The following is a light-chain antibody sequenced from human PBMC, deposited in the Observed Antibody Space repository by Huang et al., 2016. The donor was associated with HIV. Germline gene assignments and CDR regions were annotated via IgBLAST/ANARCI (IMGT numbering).Light chain of an antibody. CDR1: QNINSAY. V-gene: IGKV3-20*01. CDR2: GAS. CDR3: QQYDTSPLT. J-gene: IGKJ5*01. Sequence: EIVLTQSPGTLSLSPGERATLSCRASQNINSAYLALYQQKPGQAPSLLIYGASNRATGVPDRFSGSGSGTDFTLTINRLEPDDFAVFYCQQYDTSPLTFGQGTRLEIK.